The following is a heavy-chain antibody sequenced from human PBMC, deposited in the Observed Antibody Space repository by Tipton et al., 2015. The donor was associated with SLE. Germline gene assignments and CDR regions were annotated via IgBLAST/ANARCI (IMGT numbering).Heavy chain of an antibody. V-gene: IGHV4-61*01. CDR2: IYYSGNT. CDR1: GGSVSSGNYF. CDR3: ARGSRGYYVDCFDP. J-gene: IGHJ5*02. D-gene: IGHD6-25*01. Sequence: TLSLTCTVSGGSVSSGNYFWNWIRQPPGKGLEWIGYIYYSGNTNYNPSLKSRVTVSIDTSKNQFSLKLSSVTAADTAVYYCARGSRGYYVDCFDPWGQGTLVTVSS.